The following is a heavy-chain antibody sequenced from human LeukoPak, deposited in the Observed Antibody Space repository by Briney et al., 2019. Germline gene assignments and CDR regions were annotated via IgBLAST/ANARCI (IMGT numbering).Heavy chain of an antibody. D-gene: IGHD3-16*01. V-gene: IGHV5-51*01. Sequence: GESLKISCQGSGYNFRDYWIAWVRQMPGKGLEWMGIIYPGDSDARYSPSFQGQVTFSADKSISTAYLQWSSLKASDAAIYYCARPPVLGASGYYYGLDVWGQGITVTVSS. CDR3: ARPPVLGASGYYYGLDV. CDR2: IYPGDSDA. CDR1: GYNFRDYW. J-gene: IGHJ6*02.